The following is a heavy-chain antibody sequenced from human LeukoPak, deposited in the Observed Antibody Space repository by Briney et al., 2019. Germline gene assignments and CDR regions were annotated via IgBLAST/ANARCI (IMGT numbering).Heavy chain of an antibody. CDR1: GGSISSSSYY. J-gene: IGHJ4*02. CDR3: ARQDSSSYDFDY. D-gene: IGHD6-6*01. Sequence: SETLSLTCTVSGGSISSSSYYWGWIRQPPGKGLEWIGSIYYSGSTYYNPSLKSRVTISVDTSKNQFSLKLSSVTAADTAVYYCARQDSSSYDFDYWGQGTLVAVSS. CDR2: IYYSGST. V-gene: IGHV4-39*01.